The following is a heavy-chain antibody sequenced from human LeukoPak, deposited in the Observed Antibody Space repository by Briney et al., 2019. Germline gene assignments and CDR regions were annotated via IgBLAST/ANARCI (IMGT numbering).Heavy chain of an antibody. D-gene: IGHD3-10*01. Sequence: PSETLSLTCTVSGGAISSGDYYWSWIRQPPGKGLEWIGYIYYSGSTYYNPSLKSRVTISVDTSKNQFSLKLSSVTAADTAVYYCARVAVRYYYGPEYYFDYWGQGTLVTVSS. V-gene: IGHV4-30-4*01. J-gene: IGHJ4*02. CDR1: GGAISSGDYY. CDR2: IYYSGST. CDR3: ARVAVRYYYGPEYYFDY.